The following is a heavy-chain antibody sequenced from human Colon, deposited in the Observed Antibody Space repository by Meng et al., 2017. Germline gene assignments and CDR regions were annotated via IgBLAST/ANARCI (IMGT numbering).Heavy chain of an antibody. D-gene: IGHD3-10*01. CDR3: ARDRSVDASATYFNPPGYGMDV. J-gene: IGHJ6*02. CDR2: INPKDGVT. CDR1: GYSFISYY. V-gene: IGHV1-2*02. Sequence: ASVKVSCKASGYSFISYYIHWVRKAPGQGLEWMGWINPKDGVTNKAQNFQGRVTMTTDTSTNTAYMELTGLTSDDTAVYYCARDRSVDASATYFNPPGYGMDVWGQGTTVTVSS.